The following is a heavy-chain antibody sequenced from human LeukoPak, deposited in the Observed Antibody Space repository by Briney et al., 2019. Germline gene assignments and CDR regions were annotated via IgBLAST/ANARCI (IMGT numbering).Heavy chain of an antibody. V-gene: IGHV3-30*02. CDR1: GSTFSSSG. CDR2: IRYDGSNK. CDR3: AKVSGYDFSYFDY. Sequence: PGGSLRLSCAGSGSTFSSSGMHWVRQAPGKGLEWVSFIRYDGSNKYYADSVKGRFTISRDNSKNTLYLQMNSLRAEDTAVYYCAKVSGYDFSYFDYWGQGTLVTVSS. D-gene: IGHD5-12*01. J-gene: IGHJ4*02.